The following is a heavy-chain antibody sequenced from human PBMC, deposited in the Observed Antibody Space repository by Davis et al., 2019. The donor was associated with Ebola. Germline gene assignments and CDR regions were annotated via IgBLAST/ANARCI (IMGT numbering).Heavy chain of an antibody. CDR2: ISAYNGNT. CDR1: GYTFTSYG. J-gene: IGHJ6*02. Sequence: ASVKVSCKASGYTFTSYGISWVRQAPGQGLEWMGWISAYNGNTNYAQKLQGRVTMTTDTSTSTVYMELSSLRSEDTAVYYCARGITMVRGVTPMDVWGQGTTVTVSS. V-gene: IGHV1-18*01. CDR3: ARGITMVRGVTPMDV. D-gene: IGHD3-10*01.